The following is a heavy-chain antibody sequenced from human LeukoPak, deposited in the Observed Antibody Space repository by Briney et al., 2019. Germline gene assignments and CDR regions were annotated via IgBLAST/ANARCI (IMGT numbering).Heavy chain of an antibody. CDR2: ISKSGDHT. CDR1: GLTFNNYA. CDR3: GAPGGPETRSFRWGGGGRDV. Sequence: PGGSLRLSCAVSGLTFNNYAMSWVRQAPGKGLEWVSAISKSGDHTYYAASAKGRFTIYRDNSKNTQYLQMNSLRAEDTAVYYWGAPGGPETRSFRWGGGGRDVGA. V-gene: IGHV3-23*01. J-gene: IGHJ6*04. D-gene: IGHD3-16*01.